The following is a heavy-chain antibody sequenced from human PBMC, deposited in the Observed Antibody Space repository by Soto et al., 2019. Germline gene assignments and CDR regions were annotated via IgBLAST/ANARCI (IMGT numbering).Heavy chain of an antibody. CDR1: GGSINNAEDT. J-gene: IGHJ4*02. D-gene: IGHD1-7*01. CDR3: ARDRPHPHETTGRSDS. V-gene: IGHV4-30-4*01. Sequence: QVQLQESGPGLVKPSQTLSLTCTVSGGSINNAEDTWTWIRQPPGKVLEYIGYITYSGNTFYKSSLKSRIKMSVDTSKNQFSLRLTSVTAADTAVYYCARDRPHPHETTGRSDSWGQGMLVTVSS. CDR2: ITYSGNT.